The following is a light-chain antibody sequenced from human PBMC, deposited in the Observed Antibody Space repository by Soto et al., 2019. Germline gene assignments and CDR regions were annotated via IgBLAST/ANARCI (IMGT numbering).Light chain of an antibody. CDR3: QTWGTGIHV. CDR2: LNNDGSH. J-gene: IGLJ1*01. V-gene: IGLV4-69*01. CDR1: SGHSTYA. Sequence: QLVLTQSPSASASLGASVKLTCTLDSGHSTYAIAWHQQQPEKGPRFLMKLNNDGSHIKGDGIPGRFSGSSSGAERYLTISRLQSEDEADYYCQTWGTGIHVFGAGTKVTVL.